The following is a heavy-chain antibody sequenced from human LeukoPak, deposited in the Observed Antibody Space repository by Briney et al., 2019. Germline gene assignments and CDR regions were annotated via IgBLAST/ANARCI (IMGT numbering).Heavy chain of an antibody. V-gene: IGHV4-38-2*02. Sequence: PSETLSLTCTVSGYSITNGYYWGWIRQPPGKGLEWIGYIYYSGSTYYNPSLKSRVTISVDTSKNQFSLKLSSVTAADTAVYYCARVIVVVTADAFDIWGQGTMVTVSS. CDR1: GYSITNGYY. D-gene: IGHD2-21*02. J-gene: IGHJ3*02. CDR2: IYYSGST. CDR3: ARVIVVVTADAFDI.